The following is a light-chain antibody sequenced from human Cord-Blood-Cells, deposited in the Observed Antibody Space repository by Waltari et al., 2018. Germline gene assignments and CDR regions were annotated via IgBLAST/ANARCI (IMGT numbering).Light chain of an antibody. J-gene: IGLJ3*02. Sequence: SSELTQDPAVSVALGQTLRITCQGDSLRSHYARWYQQKPGQAPVLAIYGKNNRPSGIPDRFSGSSSGNTASLTITGAQAEDEAVYDCNSRDSSGNHWVFGGGTKLTVL. CDR2: GKN. CDR3: NSRDSSGNHWV. V-gene: IGLV3-19*01. CDR1: SLRSHY.